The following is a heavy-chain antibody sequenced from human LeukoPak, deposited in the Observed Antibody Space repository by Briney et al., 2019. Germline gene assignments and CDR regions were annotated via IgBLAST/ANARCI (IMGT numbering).Heavy chain of an antibody. D-gene: IGHD6-19*01. CDR1: GFTFSSYW. CDR3: ARDPRRWLPQGDAFDI. V-gene: IGHV3-7*01. Sequence: GGSLRLSCAASGFTFSSYWMSWVRQAPGKGLEWVANIKQDGSEKYYVDSVKGRFTISRDNAKNSLYLQMNSLRAEDTAVYYCARDPRRWLPQGDAFDIWGQGTMVTVSS. CDR2: IKQDGSEK. J-gene: IGHJ3*02.